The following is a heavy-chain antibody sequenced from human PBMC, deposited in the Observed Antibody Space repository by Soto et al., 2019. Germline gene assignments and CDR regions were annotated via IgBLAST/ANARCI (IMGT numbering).Heavy chain of an antibody. CDR2: IYYSGST. CDR1: GGSISSYY. Sequence: SETLYLTCTVSGGSISSYYWSWIRQPPGKGLEWIGYIYYSGSTNYNPSLKSRVTISVDTSKNQFSLKLSSVTAADTAVYYCARHVGFGEPFDYWGQGTLVTVSS. D-gene: IGHD3-10*01. CDR3: ARHVGFGEPFDY. V-gene: IGHV4-59*08. J-gene: IGHJ4*02.